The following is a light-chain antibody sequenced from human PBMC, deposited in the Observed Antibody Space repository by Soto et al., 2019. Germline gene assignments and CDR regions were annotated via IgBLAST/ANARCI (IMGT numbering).Light chain of an antibody. CDR1: SSDVGGYNY. CDR2: DVS. J-gene: IGLJ2*01. V-gene: IGLV2-14*01. CDR3: SSYTRCSTLEV. Sequence: SALPHPASVSVSPGQSITTSCTGTSSDVGGYNYVSWYQQHPRKAPKLMMYDVSNRPSGVSNRLSGSKSGNTASLTISGIQAEDEADYYCSSYTRCSTLEVFGGGTKVNVL.